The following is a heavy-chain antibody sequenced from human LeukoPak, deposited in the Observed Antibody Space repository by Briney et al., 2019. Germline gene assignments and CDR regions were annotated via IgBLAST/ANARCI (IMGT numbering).Heavy chain of an antibody. Sequence: GASVKVSCKASGYTFTSYDISWVRQAPGQGLEWMGGIIPIFGTANYAQKFQGRVTITADESTSTAYMELSSLRSEDTAVYYCAISLHYYDSSGPLHYWGQGTLVTVSS. CDR2: IIPIFGTA. V-gene: IGHV1-69*13. CDR3: AISLHYYDSSGPLHY. D-gene: IGHD3-22*01. CDR1: GYTFTSYD. J-gene: IGHJ4*02.